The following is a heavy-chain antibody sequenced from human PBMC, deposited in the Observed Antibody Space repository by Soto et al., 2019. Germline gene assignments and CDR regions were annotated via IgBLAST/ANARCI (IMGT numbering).Heavy chain of an antibody. CDR3: AKGDDTGFLDYFDY. CDR1: GLTFRSYA. J-gene: IGHJ4*02. V-gene: IGHV3-23*01. D-gene: IGHD3-3*01. Sequence: GGSRRLSCAAAGLTFRSYAMSWVRQAPGKGLEWVSAISGSGGSTYYADSVKGRFTISRDNSKNTLYLQMNSLRAEDTAVYYCAKGDDTGFLDYFDYWGQGTLLTVSS. CDR2: ISGSGGST.